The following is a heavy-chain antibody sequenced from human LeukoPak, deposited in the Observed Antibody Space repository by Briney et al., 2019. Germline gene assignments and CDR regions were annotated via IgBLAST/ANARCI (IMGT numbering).Heavy chain of an antibody. CDR1: GFTFSSYN. CDR2: ITSSSTYI. CDR3: ATEQEGRRAAFDH. J-gene: IGHJ4*02. D-gene: IGHD1/OR15-1a*01. V-gene: IGHV3-21*01. Sequence: GGSLRLSCAASGFTFSSYNMNWVRQAPGKGLEWVSSITSSSTYIYYADSAKGRFTISRDNSQNTLYLHMSSLRAEDTAIYYCATEQEGRRAAFDHWGQGTLVTVSS.